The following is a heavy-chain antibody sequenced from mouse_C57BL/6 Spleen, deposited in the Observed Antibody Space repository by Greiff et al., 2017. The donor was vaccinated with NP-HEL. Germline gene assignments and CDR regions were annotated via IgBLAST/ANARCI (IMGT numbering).Heavy chain of an antibody. CDR1: GFNIKDYY. V-gene: IGHV14-1*01. CDR2: IDPEDGDT. J-gene: IGHJ1*03. D-gene: IGHD5-1-1*01. CDR3: TTRSKYPYWYFDV. Sequence: VQLKESGAELVRPGASVKLSCTASGFNIKDYYMHWVKQRPEQGLEWIGRIDPEDGDTEYAPKFQGKATMTADTSSNTAYLQLSSLTSEDTAVYYCTTRSKYPYWYFDVWGTGTTVTVSS.